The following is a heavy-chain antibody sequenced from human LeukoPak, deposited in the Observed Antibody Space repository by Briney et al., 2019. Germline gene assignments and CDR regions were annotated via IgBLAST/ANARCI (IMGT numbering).Heavy chain of an antibody. CDR3: ARVGGCDYVWGSYRDY. D-gene: IGHD3-16*01. Sequence: ASVKVSCKASGYTFTSYYMHWVRQAPGQGLEWMGIINPSGGSTSYAQKFQGRVTMTRDTSTSTVYMELSSLRSEDTAVYYCARVGGCDYVWGSYRDYWGQGTLVTVSS. CDR1: GYTFTSYY. V-gene: IGHV1-46*01. J-gene: IGHJ4*02. CDR2: INPSGGST.